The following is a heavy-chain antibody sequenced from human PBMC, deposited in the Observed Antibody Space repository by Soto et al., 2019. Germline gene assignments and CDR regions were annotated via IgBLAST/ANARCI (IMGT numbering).Heavy chain of an antibody. J-gene: IGHJ4*02. CDR2: IYYSGST. D-gene: IGHD3-22*01. CDR1: GGSISSYY. CDR3: ASGVAYYYDSSGYYPTGSLDY. Sequence: SETLSLTCTVSGGSISSYYWSWIRQPPGKGLEWIGYIYYSGSTNYNPSLKSRVTISVDTSKNQLSLKLSSVTAAYTAVYYCASGVAYYYDSSGYYPTGSLDYWGQGTLVTVSS. V-gene: IGHV4-59*01.